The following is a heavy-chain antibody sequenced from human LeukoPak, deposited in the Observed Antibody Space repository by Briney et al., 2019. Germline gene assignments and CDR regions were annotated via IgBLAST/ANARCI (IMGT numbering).Heavy chain of an antibody. CDR1: GYTFTSYD. Sequence: GASVKVSCKASGYTFTSYDINWVRQATGQGLEWMGWMNPNSGNTGYAQKFQGRVTMTRNTSISTAYTELSSLRSEDTAVYYCLVYYDSSGQHAFDIWGQGTMVTVSS. J-gene: IGHJ3*02. CDR2: MNPNSGNT. CDR3: LVYYDSSGQHAFDI. D-gene: IGHD3-22*01. V-gene: IGHV1-8*01.